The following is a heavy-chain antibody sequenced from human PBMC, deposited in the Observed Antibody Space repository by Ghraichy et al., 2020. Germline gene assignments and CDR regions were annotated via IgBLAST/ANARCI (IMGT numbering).Heavy chain of an antibody. J-gene: IGHJ4*02. D-gene: IGHD1-26*01. CDR3: SRQLGSQSDY. Sequence: GESLNISCAASGFTFSGSAMHWVRQASGKGLEWVGRIRNKANNYATVYAASVKGRFTISRDDSENTAYLQMNSLKTEDTAVYYCSRQLGSQSDYWGQGILVTVSS. CDR1: GFTFSGSA. CDR2: IRNKANNYAT. V-gene: IGHV3-73*01.